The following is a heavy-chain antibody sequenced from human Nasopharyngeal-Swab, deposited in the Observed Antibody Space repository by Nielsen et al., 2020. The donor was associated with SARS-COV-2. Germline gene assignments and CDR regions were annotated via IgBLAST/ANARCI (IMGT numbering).Heavy chain of an antibody. D-gene: IGHD6-13*01. CDR1: GASIAYRTFY. CDR3: VRSSSWYYFDY. V-gene: IGHV4-39*01. J-gene: IGHJ4*02. CDR2: IYYNGNT. Sequence: GSLRLSCTVSGASIAYRTFYWGWIRQPPGKGLEWIGNIYYNGNTYQNPSLKSRLTISVDKSKNQFSLQLSSVTAADTAVYYCVRSSSWYYFDYWAQGTQVTVSS.